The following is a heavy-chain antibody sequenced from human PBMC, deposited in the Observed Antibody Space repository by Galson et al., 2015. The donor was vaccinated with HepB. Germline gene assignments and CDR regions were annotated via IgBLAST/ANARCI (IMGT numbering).Heavy chain of an antibody. Sequence: SVKVSCKASGGTFSSHAISWVRQAPGQGLEWMGGIIPIFGTANYAQKFQGRVTITADESTSTAYMELSSLRSEDTAVYYCARGSPYYDSSAIGEAFDIWGQGTMVTVSS. CDR1: GGTFSSHA. J-gene: IGHJ3*02. CDR3: ARGSPYYDSSAIGEAFDI. D-gene: IGHD3-22*01. V-gene: IGHV1-69*13. CDR2: IIPIFGTA.